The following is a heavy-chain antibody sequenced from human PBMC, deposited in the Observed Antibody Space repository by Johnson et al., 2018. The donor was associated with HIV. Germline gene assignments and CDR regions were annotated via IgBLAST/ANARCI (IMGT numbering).Heavy chain of an antibody. CDR3: SKGRMGASGSYNV. CDR2: ISYDGGNK. Sequence: QVQLVESGGGVVQPGRSLRLSCVASGFTFSSYGIHWVRQAPGKGLEWVAVISYDGGNKYYADSVKGRFSISRDNSNNTVYLQLNSLTGEDTAMYYCSKGRMGASGSYNVLGQGTMVTVSS. CDR1: GFTFSSYG. D-gene: IGHD1-26*01. J-gene: IGHJ3*01. V-gene: IGHV3-30*18.